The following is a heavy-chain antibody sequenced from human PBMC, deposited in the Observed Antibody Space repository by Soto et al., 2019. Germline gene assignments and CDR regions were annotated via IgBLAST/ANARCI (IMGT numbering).Heavy chain of an antibody. J-gene: IGHJ4*02. D-gene: IGHD3-16*01. CDR1: GFSFASFA. CDR2: ISGSDGKT. V-gene: IGHV3-23*01. CDR3: AKWSYVDY. Sequence: PGGSLTLSCTTSGFSFASFAMTWVRQAPGKGLEWVATISGSDGKTYYADSVKGRFSISRDTSRNTLYLQMNSLRADDTAIYYCAKWSYVDYWGQGTRVTVS.